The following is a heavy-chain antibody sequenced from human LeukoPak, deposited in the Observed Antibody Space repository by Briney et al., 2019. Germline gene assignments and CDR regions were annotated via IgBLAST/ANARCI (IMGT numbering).Heavy chain of an antibody. CDR2: INHSGST. D-gene: IGHD4/OR15-4a*01. CDR3: ARSVLGWFDP. J-gene: IGHJ5*02. CDR1: GGSISHYY. Sequence: SETLSLTCAVYGGSISHYYWSWIRQSPGKGLECIGEINHSGSTNYNPPLKSRVTISVDTSKNQFSLKLSSVTAADTAVYYCARSVLGWFDPWGQGTLVTVSS. V-gene: IGHV4-34*01.